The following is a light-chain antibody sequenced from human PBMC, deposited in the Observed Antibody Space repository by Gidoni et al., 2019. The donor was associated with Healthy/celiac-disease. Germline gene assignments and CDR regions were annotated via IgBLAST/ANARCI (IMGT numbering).Light chain of an antibody. CDR1: QGISSY. Sequence: IPLTQSPSSLSASVGDRVTITCRASQGISSYLAWYQQKPWKPPKLLIYAASTLQSGVPSRFSGSGSGTDFTLTISSLQPEDFATYYCQQLNSYPPWTFGQGTKVEIK. CDR2: AAS. J-gene: IGKJ1*01. V-gene: IGKV1-9*01. CDR3: QQLNSYPPWT.